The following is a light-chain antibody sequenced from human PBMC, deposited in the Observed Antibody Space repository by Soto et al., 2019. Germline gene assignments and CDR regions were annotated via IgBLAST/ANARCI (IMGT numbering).Light chain of an antibody. CDR3: SSYAGRNSVV. CDR2: EVT. Sequence: QSALTQPPSASGSPGQSVTISCTGTSSDVGGHNYVSWYQQHPGRAPKLMIYEVTKRPSGVPDRFSGSKSGNTASLTVSGLQAEDEAAYYCSSYAGRNSVVFGGGTQLTVL. J-gene: IGLJ2*01. V-gene: IGLV2-8*01. CDR1: SSDVGGHNY.